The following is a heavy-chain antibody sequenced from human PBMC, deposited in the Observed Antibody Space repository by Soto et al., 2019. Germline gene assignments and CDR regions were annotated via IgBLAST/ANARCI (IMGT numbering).Heavy chain of an antibody. CDR1: GYTFTSYA. J-gene: IGHJ4*02. V-gene: IGHV1-3*01. CDR3: ARDPSDYYGSGSYLDY. Sequence: QVQLVQSGAEVKKPGASVKVSCKASGYTFTSYAMHWVRQAPGQRLEGMGWINAGNGNTKYSQKFQGRVTITRDTSASTAYMELSSLRSEDTAVYYCARDPSDYYGSGSYLDYWGQGTLVTVSS. CDR2: INAGNGNT. D-gene: IGHD3-10*01.